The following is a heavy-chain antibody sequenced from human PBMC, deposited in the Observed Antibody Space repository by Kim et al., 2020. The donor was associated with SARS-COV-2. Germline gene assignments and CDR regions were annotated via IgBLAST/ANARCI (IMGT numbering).Heavy chain of an antibody. D-gene: IGHD3-9*01. CDR3: ARGPRGRYFDWLLPNGWF. CDR2: INHSGST. CDR1: GGSFSGYY. V-gene: IGHV4-34*01. Sequence: SETLSLTCAVYGGSFSGYYWSWIRQPPGKGLEWLGEINHSGSTNYNPSLKSRVTISVDTSKNQFSLKLSSVTAADPAVYYCARGPRGRYFDWLLPNGWF. J-gene: IGHJ5*01.